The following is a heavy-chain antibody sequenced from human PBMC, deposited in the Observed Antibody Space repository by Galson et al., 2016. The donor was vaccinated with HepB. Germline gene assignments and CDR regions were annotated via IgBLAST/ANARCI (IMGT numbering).Heavy chain of an antibody. D-gene: IGHD3-9*01. Sequence: SLRLSCAASGFTFDDYTMHWVRQAPGRGLEWVSGISWNSNNIGYADSVKGRFTISRDNAKNSLFLQMNSLRPEDTAFYYCARDPRYNILTSYYNAWGQGTLVAVSS. J-gene: IGHJ5*02. CDR1: GFTFDDYT. V-gene: IGHV3-9*01. CDR2: ISWNSNNI. CDR3: ARDPRYNILTSYYNA.